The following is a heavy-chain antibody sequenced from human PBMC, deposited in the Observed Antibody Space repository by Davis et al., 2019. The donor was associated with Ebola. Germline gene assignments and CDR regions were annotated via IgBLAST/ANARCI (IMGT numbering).Heavy chain of an antibody. Sequence: GESLKISCAASGFTFDSYIMTWVRQAPGKGLEWVAYISTSSNRIEYAASVRGRFTISRDNAKNTLYLQMNSLRAEDTAVYYCAREGYYDFWSGYYTSAEYFQHWGQGTLVTVSS. CDR3: AREGYYDFWSGYYTSAEYFQH. V-gene: IGHV3-48*01. CDR1: GFTFDSYI. CDR2: ISTSSNRI. J-gene: IGHJ1*01. D-gene: IGHD3-3*01.